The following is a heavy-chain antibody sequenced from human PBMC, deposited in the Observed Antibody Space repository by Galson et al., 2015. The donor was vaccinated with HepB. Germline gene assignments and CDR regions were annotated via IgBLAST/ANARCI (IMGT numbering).Heavy chain of an antibody. CDR2: VSHDGSYK. Sequence: SLRLSCAASGFTFSNYGMHWVRQAPGKGLEWVALVSHDGSYKSYAESVKGRSTSFRDNSKGTLYLQMNSLRPEDTAVYYFAKDPAGRFVVNYRGYYFDDWGQGTLVTVSS. D-gene: IGHD1-7*01. CDR1: GFTFSNYG. J-gene: IGHJ4*02. V-gene: IGHV3-30*18. CDR3: AKDPAGRFVVNYRGYYFDD.